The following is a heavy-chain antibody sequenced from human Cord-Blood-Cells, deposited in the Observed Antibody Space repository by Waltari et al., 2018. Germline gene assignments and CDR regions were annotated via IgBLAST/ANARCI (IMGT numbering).Heavy chain of an antibody. CDR1: GYPFTGYY. CDR3: ARDRFAWGRMSSDDAFDI. Sequence: QVQLVQSGAEVKKPGASVKVSCKASGYPFTGYYMPLVRRATGHGLEWMGWINPNSGGTNYAQKFQGRVTMTRDTSISTAYMELSRLRSDDTAVYYCARDRFAWGRMSSDDAFDIWGQGTMVTVSS. J-gene: IGHJ3*02. V-gene: IGHV1-2*02. D-gene: IGHD7-27*01. CDR2: INPNSGGT.